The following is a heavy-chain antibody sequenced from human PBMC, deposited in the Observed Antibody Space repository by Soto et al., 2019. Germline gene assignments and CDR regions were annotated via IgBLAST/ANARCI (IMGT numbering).Heavy chain of an antibody. CDR3: AHRPSGWYLFDY. D-gene: IGHD6-19*01. J-gene: IGHJ4*02. CDR1: GGSISSYF. Sequence: SETLSLTCTVSGGSISSYFYIWVRQPPGKGLEWIGSVYYTGTTDYNPSLKSRVTISVDTSKTQFSLNLRSVTAADTAVYYCAHRPSGWYLFDYWGQGTLVTVSS. V-gene: IGHV4-59*01. CDR2: VYYTGTT.